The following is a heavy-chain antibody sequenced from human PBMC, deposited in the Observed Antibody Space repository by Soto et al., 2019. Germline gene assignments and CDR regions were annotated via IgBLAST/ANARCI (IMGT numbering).Heavy chain of an antibody. J-gene: IGHJ3*02. Sequence: QVQLAESGGGVVQPGRSLRLSCAASGFTFSSYGMHCVRQAPGKGLEWVAVISYDGSNKYYADSVQGLLTISRDNSKNTLYLKMNSLRGEDTAVYYCAKDNGSGCDWLRVGDASDIWGQGTMVTVS. CDR2: ISYDGSNK. CDR1: GFTFSSYG. V-gene: IGHV3-30*18. D-gene: IGHD5-12*01. CDR3: AKDNGSGCDWLRVGDASDI.